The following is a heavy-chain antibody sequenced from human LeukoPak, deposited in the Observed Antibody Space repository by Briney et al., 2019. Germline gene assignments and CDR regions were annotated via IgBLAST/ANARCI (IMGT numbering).Heavy chain of an antibody. J-gene: IGHJ3*02. Sequence: ASVKVSCKASGDSSRTNAIVWLRQAPGQRPEWMGWISAGSGNTKYSQTFQDRLTLTRDTAASTVYMDLSSLRPEDTAVYYCARERDDDPFDIWGQGTLVIVSS. CDR1: GDSSRTNA. CDR2: ISAGSGNT. CDR3: ARERDDDPFDI. V-gene: IGHV1-3*01. D-gene: IGHD1-1*01.